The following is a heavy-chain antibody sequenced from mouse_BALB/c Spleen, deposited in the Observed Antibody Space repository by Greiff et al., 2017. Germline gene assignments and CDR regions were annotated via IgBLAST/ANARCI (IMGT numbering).Heavy chain of an antibody. D-gene: IGHD1-1*01. Sequence: VQLQQSGAELAKPGASVKMSCKASGYTFTSYWMHWVKQRPGQGLEWIGYINPSTGYTEYNQKFKDKATLTADKSSSTAYMQLSSLTSEDSAVYYCARRDYGSSYVMDYWGQGTSVTVSS. J-gene: IGHJ4*01. CDR1: GYTFTSYW. CDR2: INPSTGYT. CDR3: ARRDYGSSYVMDY. V-gene: IGHV1-7*01.